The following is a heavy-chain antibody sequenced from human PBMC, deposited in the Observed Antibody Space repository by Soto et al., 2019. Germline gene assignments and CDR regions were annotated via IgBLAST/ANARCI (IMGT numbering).Heavy chain of an antibody. D-gene: IGHD6-13*01. Sequence: VKVSCKASGYTFTGYYMHWVRQAPGQGLEWMGWINPNSGGTNYAQKFQGRVTMTRDTSISTAYMELSRLRSDDTAVYYCARDQGTGSSSPTGYGMDVWGQGTTVTVSS. CDR2: INPNSGGT. CDR1: GYTFTGYY. CDR3: ARDQGTGSSSPTGYGMDV. J-gene: IGHJ6*02. V-gene: IGHV1-2*02.